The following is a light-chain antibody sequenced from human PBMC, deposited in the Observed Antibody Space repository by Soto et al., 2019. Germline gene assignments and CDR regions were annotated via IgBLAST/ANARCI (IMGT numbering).Light chain of an antibody. CDR1: QSVSSSY. CDR3: QQYGSSTLIT. J-gene: IGKJ5*01. V-gene: IGKV3-20*01. Sequence: SPGTLSLSPGERATLSCRASQSVSSSYLAWYQQKPGQAPRLLIYGASSRATGIPDRFSGSGSGTDFTLTISRLEPEDFAVYYCQQYGSSTLITFGQGTRLEIK. CDR2: GAS.